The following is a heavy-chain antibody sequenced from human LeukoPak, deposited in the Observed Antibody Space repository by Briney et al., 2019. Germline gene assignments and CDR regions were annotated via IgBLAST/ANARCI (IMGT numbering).Heavy chain of an antibody. CDR3: AKSNGYGLVDI. J-gene: IGHJ3*02. CDR1: GGSFSDYY. CDR2: IYYSGST. Sequence: SETLSLTCAVYGGSFSDYYWGWIRQPPGKWLEWIGSIYYSGSTYYSPSLRSRVTISLDTSRNQFSLKLNSVTAADTAVYYCAKSNGYGLVDIWGQGTMVTVSS. D-gene: IGHD3-10*01. V-gene: IGHV4-34*01.